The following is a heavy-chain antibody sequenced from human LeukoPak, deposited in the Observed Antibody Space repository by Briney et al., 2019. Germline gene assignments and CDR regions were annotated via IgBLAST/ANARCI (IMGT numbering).Heavy chain of an antibody. Sequence: SETLSLTCTVSGGSISSYYWSWIRQPAGKGLEWIGRIYTSGSTNYNPSLKSRVTMSVDTSKNQFSLKLSSVTAADTAVYYCARNPYPGGSGWVRNYYYGMDVWGQGTTVTVSS. CDR2: IYTSGST. CDR3: ARNPYPGGSGWVRNYYYGMDV. V-gene: IGHV4-4*07. J-gene: IGHJ6*02. CDR1: GGSISSYY. D-gene: IGHD6-19*01.